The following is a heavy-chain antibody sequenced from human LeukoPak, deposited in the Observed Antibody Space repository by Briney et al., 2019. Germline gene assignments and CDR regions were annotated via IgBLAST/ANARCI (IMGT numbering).Heavy chain of an antibody. CDR2: IRSKVNNFAT. CDR1: GFTFSGAV. V-gene: IGHV3-73*01. J-gene: IGHJ4*02. Sequence: GGSLKLSCAASGFTFSGAVMHWVRQASGKGLEWVGHIRSKVNNFATAYPASLKGKFTISRDDSKNTVYLQMNSLRAEDTAVYYCAKAVPLGYCTNGVCSGFDYWGQGTLVTVSS. CDR3: AKAVPLGYCTNGVCSGFDY. D-gene: IGHD2-8*01.